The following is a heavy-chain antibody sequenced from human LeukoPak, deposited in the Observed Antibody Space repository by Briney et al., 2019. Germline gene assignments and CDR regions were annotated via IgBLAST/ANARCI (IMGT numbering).Heavy chain of an antibody. J-gene: IGHJ5*02. CDR1: GFTFSAYS. V-gene: IGHV3-11*05. CDR3: ARDRWSSNYDDADYDPLNLFDP. D-gene: IGHD3-16*01. Sequence: GGSLRLSCAASGFTFSAYSTSWIRQASGQGLEWVSSITKSSSYINYAESVKGRFTISRDNAKNSLYLQMNSLRAEDAAVYDCARDRWSSNYDDADYDPLNLFDPWGQGTLVTVSS. CDR2: ITKSSSYI.